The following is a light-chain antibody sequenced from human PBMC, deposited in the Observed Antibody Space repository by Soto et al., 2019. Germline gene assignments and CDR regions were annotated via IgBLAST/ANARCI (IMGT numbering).Light chain of an antibody. J-gene: IGKJ5*01. Sequence: EIVLTQSPATLSLSTGGRATLSCRASQNINRYLAWYHQKPGQPPRLLIYDASTRATGIPARFSGSGSGTDFTLTISSLEPEDFAIYYCQQRNYWQVTFGQGTRLEIK. CDR1: QNINRY. CDR2: DAS. V-gene: IGKV3-11*01. CDR3: QQRNYWQVT.